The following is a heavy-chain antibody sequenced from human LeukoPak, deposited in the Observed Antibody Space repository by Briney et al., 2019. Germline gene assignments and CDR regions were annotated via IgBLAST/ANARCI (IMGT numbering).Heavy chain of an antibody. Sequence: ASVTVSFKASGYPFTSYDMNWVRQAPGQGLEWMGWISASSGNTNYAQRLQGRIILTADRSTSTVYMELRSLRSDDTAVYYCARSGGSRWYGDSFDMWGQGTMVSVSS. D-gene: IGHD6-13*01. CDR1: GYPFTSYD. CDR2: ISASSGNT. V-gene: IGHV1-18*01. CDR3: ARSGGSRWYGDSFDM. J-gene: IGHJ3*02.